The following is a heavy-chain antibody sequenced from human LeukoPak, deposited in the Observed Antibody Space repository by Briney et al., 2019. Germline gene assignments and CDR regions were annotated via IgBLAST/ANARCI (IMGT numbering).Heavy chain of an antibody. CDR1: GFTFSSYS. D-gene: IGHD3-3*01. J-gene: IGHJ4*02. CDR2: ISSSSSYI. CDR3: ARDPQMYYDFWSGPGGHQTNYFDY. Sequence: PGGSLRLSCAASGFTFSSYSMNWVRQAPGKGLEWVSSISSSSSYIYYADSVKGRFTISRDNAKNSLYLQMNSLRAEATAVYYCARDPQMYYDFWSGPGGHQTNYFDYWGQGTLVTVSS. V-gene: IGHV3-21*01.